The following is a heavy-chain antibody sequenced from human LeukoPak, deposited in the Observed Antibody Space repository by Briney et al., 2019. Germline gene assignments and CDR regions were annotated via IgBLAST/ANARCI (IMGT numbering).Heavy chain of an antibody. CDR3: AKSGVVVVPAAYLDY. CDR1: GFSFSSYW. D-gene: IGHD2-2*01. J-gene: IGHJ4*02. V-gene: IGHV3-23*01. Sequence: GGSLRLSCAASGFSFSSYWMNWVRQAPGKGLEWVSAISGSGGSTYYADSVKGRFTISRDNSKNTLYLQMNSLRAEDTAVYYCAKSGVVVVPAAYLDYWGQGTLVTVSS. CDR2: ISGSGGST.